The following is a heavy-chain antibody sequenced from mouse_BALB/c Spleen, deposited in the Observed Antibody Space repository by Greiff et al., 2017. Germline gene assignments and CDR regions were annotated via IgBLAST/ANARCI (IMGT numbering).Heavy chain of an antibody. Sequence: EVKLVESGGGLVQPGGSLRLSCATSGFTFTDYYMSWVRQPPGKALEWLGFIRNKANGYTTEYSASVKGRFTISRDNSQSILYLQMNTLRAEDSATYYCARDGRSGTDFDYWGQGTTLTVSS. J-gene: IGHJ2*01. D-gene: IGHD4-1*01. CDR3: ARDGRSGTDFDY. V-gene: IGHV7-3*02. CDR2: IRNKANGYTT. CDR1: GFTFTDYY.